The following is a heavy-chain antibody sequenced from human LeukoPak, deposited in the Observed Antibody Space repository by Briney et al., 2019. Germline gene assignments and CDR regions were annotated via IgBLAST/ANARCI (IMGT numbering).Heavy chain of an antibody. Sequence: SVTVSCKASGGTFSSYAISWVRQAPGQGLAWMGRISPIFGMANYAQKFQGRVTITADKSTSTAYMELRSLRSEDTAVYSCARYRDDYESSGYLDYWGQGTLVTVSS. CDR3: ARYRDDYESSGYLDY. D-gene: IGHD3-22*01. J-gene: IGHJ4*02. V-gene: IGHV1-69*04. CDR1: GGTFSSYA. CDR2: ISPIFGMA.